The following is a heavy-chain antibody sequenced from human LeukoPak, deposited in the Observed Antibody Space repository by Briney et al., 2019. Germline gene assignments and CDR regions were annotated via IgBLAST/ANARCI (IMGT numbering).Heavy chain of an antibody. CDR3: VRRGDLDV. D-gene: IGHD3-16*01. V-gene: IGHV1-2*02. J-gene: IGHJ1*01. CDR2: INSNSGGT. CDR1: GYTFTTYY. Sequence: ASVKVSCKASGYTFTTYYIVWVRQPPGQGLEWMGWINSNSGGTKSAQKFQGRVTMTRDTSISTAYMELSSLGSDDTAVYFGVRRGDLDVWGQGTLVTVSS.